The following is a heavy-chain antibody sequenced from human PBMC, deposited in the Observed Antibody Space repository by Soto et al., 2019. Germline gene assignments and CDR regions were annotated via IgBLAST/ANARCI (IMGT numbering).Heavy chain of an antibody. V-gene: IGHV1-46*01. CDR3: ARDLGYDILSIRGVFDY. Sequence: QVQLVQSGAEVKKPGASVKVSCKASGYTFTSYYMHWVRQAPGQGLEWMGIINPSGGSTSYAQKFQGRVTMTRDTSTSIVYMELSSLRSEDTAVYYCARDLGYDILSIRGVFDYWGQGTLVTVSS. D-gene: IGHD3-9*01. CDR1: GYTFTSYY. J-gene: IGHJ4*02. CDR2: INPSGGST.